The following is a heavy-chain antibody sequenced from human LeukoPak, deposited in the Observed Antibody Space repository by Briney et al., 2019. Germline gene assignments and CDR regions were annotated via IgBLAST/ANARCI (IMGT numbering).Heavy chain of an antibody. D-gene: IGHD2-15*01. J-gene: IGHJ3*02. CDR1: GGSISSYY. Sequence: PSETLSLTCTVSGGSISSYYWSWIRQPPGKGLEWIGHIYYSGSTNYNPSLKSRITISIYTSYNQFSLKLSSVTAADTAVYYCAREVAVGAFDIWGQGTMVTVSS. CDR3: AREVAVGAFDI. CDR2: IYYSGST. V-gene: IGHV4-59*01.